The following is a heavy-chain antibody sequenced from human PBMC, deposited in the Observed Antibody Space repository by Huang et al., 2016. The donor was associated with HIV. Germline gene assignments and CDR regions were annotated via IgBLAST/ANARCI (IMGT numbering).Heavy chain of an antibody. Sequence: QVQLVQSGSELKKPGASVRISCKASGYTFTSYAINWVRQVPGQGLEWLGWISANTESPTYAPDFKGQFFFSLDTSVNTAYLQIISLKSEDTAIYYCARDRPGEQPRENWLDPWGQGTLVIVS. V-gene: IGHV7-4-1*02. CDR3: ARDRPGEQPRENWLDP. CDR1: GYTFTSYA. J-gene: IGHJ5*02. CDR2: ISANTESP. D-gene: IGHD7-27*01.